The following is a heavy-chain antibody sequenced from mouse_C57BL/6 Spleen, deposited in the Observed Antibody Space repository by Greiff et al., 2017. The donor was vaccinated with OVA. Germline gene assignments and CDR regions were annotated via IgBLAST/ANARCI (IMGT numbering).Heavy chain of an antibody. Sequence: QVQLQQPGAELVRPGSSVKLSCKASGYTFTSYWMHWVKQRPIQGLEWIGNIDPSDSETHYNQKFKDKATLTVDKSSSTAYMQLSSLTSEDSAVYYCAIYYGSSYDYYAMDYWGQGTSVTVSS. CDR1: GYTFTSYW. CDR3: AIYYGSSYDYYAMDY. CDR2: IDPSDSET. D-gene: IGHD1-1*01. J-gene: IGHJ4*01. V-gene: IGHV1-52*01.